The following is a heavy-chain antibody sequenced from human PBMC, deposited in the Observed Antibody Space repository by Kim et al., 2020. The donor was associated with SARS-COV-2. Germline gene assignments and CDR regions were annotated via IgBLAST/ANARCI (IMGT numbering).Heavy chain of an antibody. Sequence: KYYVYAVKGRFTISRDNVKNALSLQMNSLRVDEPAVYYCARYNNGYKDHWGQGALVTVSS. CDR3: ARYNNGYKDH. J-gene: IGHJ4*02. D-gene: IGHD5-18*01. V-gene: IGHV3-7*01. CDR2: K.